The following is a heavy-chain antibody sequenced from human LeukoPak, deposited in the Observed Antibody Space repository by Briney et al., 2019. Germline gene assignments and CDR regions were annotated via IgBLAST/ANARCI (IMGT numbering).Heavy chain of an antibody. Sequence: ASVKVSCKASGYTFTSYGIIWVRQAPGQGLEWMGWISAYNGNTNYAQKLQGRVTMTTDTSTSTAYMELRSLRSYDTAVYYCARLYYYGSGSYYMFYYYYYMDVWGKGTTVTVSS. CDR2: ISAYNGNT. CDR3: ARLYYYGSGSYYMFYYYYYMDV. V-gene: IGHV1-18*01. D-gene: IGHD3-10*01. J-gene: IGHJ6*03. CDR1: GYTFTSYG.